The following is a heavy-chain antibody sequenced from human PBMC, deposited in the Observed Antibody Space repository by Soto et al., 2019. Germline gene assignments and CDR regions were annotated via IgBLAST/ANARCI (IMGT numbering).Heavy chain of an antibody. V-gene: IGHV3-23*01. J-gene: IGHJ4*02. CDR1: GFTLNSYA. Sequence: GGSLSLSCAGSGFTLNSYAMSWVRQAPGKGLEWVSVISASDGSTYYADSVRGRSTISRDNSKNTLYLQMSSLRAEDTAVYYCASPPRATVTDNIFGFWGQGTLVTVSS. D-gene: IGHD4-17*01. CDR3: ASPPRATVTDNIFGF. CDR2: ISASDGST.